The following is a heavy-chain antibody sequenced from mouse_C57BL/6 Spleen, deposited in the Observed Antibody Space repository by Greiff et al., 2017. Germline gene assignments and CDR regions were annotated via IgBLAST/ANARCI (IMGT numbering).Heavy chain of an antibody. Sequence: QVQLQQPGAELVKPGASVKLSCKASGYTFTSYWMQWVKQRPGQGLEWIGEIDPSDSYTNYNQKFKGKATLTVDTSSSTAYMQLSSLTSEDSAVYYCASEGEYYRGFAYWGQGTLVTVSA. D-gene: IGHD2-14*01. CDR2: IDPSDSYT. CDR3: ASEGEYYRGFAY. J-gene: IGHJ3*01. CDR1: GYTFTSYW. V-gene: IGHV1-50*01.